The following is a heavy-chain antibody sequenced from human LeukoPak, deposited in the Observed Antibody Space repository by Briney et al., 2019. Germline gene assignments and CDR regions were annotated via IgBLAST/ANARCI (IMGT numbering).Heavy chain of an antibody. Sequence: GGSLRLSCAASGFTVSSNYLNWVRQAPGKGLEWVSVIYSGGSTYYADSVKGRFTISRDNSKNTLYLQMKSLRAEDTAVYYCARGHLSSGWVFYFDYWGQGALVTVSS. J-gene: IGHJ4*02. D-gene: IGHD6-19*01. CDR2: IYSGGST. V-gene: IGHV3-53*01. CDR1: GFTVSSNY. CDR3: ARGHLSSGWVFYFDY.